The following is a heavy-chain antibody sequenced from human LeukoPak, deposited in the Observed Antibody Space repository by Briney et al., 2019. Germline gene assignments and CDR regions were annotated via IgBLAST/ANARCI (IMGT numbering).Heavy chain of an antibody. J-gene: IGHJ6*03. V-gene: IGHV4-61*02. Sequence: SETLSLTCTVSGGSISSGSYYWSWIRQPAGKGLEWIGRIYTSGSTNYNPSLKSRVTISVDASKNQFSLKLSSVTAADTAVYYCARSSKPLIDSYGYVYMDVWGKGTTVTISS. CDR3: ARSSKPLIDSYGYVYMDV. D-gene: IGHD5-18*01. CDR1: GGSISSGSYY. CDR2: IYTSGST.